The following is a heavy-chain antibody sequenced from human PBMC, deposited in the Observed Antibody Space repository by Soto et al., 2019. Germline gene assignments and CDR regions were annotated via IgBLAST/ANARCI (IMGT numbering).Heavy chain of an antibody. Sequence: EVQLVQSGAEVKKPWESLRISCKGSGYSFTSYWISWVRQMPGKGLEWMGRIEPSDSYTNYIPSFQGHVTISADKSISTAYLQWSSLKASATAMYYCASLKDGDSHSWYNCYDGMDVWGQGTTVTVSS. J-gene: IGHJ6*02. CDR3: ASLKDGDSHSWYNCYDGMDV. CDR1: GYSFTSYW. D-gene: IGHD6-13*01. CDR2: IEPSDSYT. V-gene: IGHV5-10-1*03.